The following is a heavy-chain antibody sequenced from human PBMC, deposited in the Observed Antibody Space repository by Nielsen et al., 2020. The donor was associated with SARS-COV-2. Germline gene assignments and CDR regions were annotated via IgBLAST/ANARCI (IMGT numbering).Heavy chain of an antibody. J-gene: IGHJ4*02. Sequence: ASVKVSCKASGYTFTNYYMHWVRQAPGQGLEWMGIINPSGGYTSYAQKFQGRVTMTRDTSTSTVYIELSSLRSEDTAVYYCARDDSSDSAQYYFDSWGQGTLVTVSS. CDR1: GYTFTNYY. V-gene: IGHV1-46*01. D-gene: IGHD3-22*01. CDR3: ARDDSSDSAQYYFDS. CDR2: INPSGGYT.